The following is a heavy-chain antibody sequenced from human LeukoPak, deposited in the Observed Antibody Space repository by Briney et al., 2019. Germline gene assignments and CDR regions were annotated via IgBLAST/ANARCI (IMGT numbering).Heavy chain of an antibody. Sequence: GGSLRLSCAASGFTFSSYSMNWVRQAPGKGLEWLSYISRGTDTIYYADSVKGRFTISRDNAKNSLYLQMTNLRAEDTAVYYCAREATSGYWGQGTLVTVPS. V-gene: IGHV3-48*04. CDR1: GFTFSSYS. J-gene: IGHJ4*02. CDR3: AREATSGY. CDR2: ISRGTDTI.